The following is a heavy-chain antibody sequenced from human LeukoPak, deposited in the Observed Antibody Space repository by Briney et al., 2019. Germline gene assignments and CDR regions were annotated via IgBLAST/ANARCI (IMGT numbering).Heavy chain of an antibody. D-gene: IGHD6-13*01. CDR3: ARGSAADY. Sequence: SETLSLTCTVSGYSISSGYYWGWIRQPPGKGLEWIGSIYHSGSTYYNPSLRSRVTISVDKSKNQFSLKLSSVTAADTAVYYCARGSAADYWGQGTLVTVSS. J-gene: IGHJ4*02. CDR1: GYSISSGYY. V-gene: IGHV4-38-2*02. CDR2: IYHSGST.